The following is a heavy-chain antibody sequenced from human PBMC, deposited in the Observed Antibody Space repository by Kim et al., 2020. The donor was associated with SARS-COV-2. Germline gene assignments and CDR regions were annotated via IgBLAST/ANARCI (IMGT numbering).Heavy chain of an antibody. CDR3: TTVMYYDILTGYWRGTYYFDY. J-gene: IGHJ4*02. CDR2: IKSKTDGGTT. D-gene: IGHD3-9*01. CDR1: GFTFSNAW. Sequence: GGSLRLSCAASGFTFSNAWMSWVRQAPGKGLEWVGRIKSKTDGGTTDYAAPVKGRFTISRDDSKNTLYLQMNSLKTEDTAVYYCTTVMYYDILTGYWRGTYYFDYWGQGTLVTVSS. V-gene: IGHV3-15*01.